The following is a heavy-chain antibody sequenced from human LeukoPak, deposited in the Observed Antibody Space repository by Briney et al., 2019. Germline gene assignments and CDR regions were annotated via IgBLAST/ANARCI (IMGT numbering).Heavy chain of an antibody. D-gene: IGHD3-22*01. J-gene: IGHJ4*02. CDR1: GGSISGYY. V-gene: IGHV4-59*12. Sequence: SETLSLTCTVSGGSISGYYWSWIRQPPGKGLEWIGYIYYSGGTNYNPSLKSRVTISIDKSKNQFSLKVTSVTAADTAVYYCARGYYHDSKWGQGILVTVSS. CDR2: IYYSGGT. CDR3: ARGYYHDSK.